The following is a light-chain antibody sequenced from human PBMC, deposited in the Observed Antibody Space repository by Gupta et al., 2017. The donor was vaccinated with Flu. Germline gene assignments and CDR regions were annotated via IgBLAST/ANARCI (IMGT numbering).Light chain of an antibody. V-gene: IGKV1-5*03. Sequence: DIQMTQSPSTLSASAGDRVTITCRASQTINYWFAWYQQKPGKAPKLLVYRASVLEDGVPSRFSGSGSGTDFTLTISSLQPEDCATYYCQRYNSDSQAFGQGTKVEIK. CDR3: QRYNSDSQA. CDR2: RAS. CDR1: QTINYW. J-gene: IGKJ1*01.